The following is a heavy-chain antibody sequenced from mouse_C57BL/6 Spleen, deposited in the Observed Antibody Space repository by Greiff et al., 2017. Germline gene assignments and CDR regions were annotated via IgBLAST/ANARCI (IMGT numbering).Heavy chain of an antibody. Sequence: EVKLMESGGGLVKPGGSLKLSCAASGFTFSDYGMHWVRQAPEKGLEWVAYISSGSSTIYYADTVKGRFTISRDNAKNTLFLQMTSLRSEDTAMYYCARAGVRYYAMDYWGQGTSVTVSS. CDR3: ARAGVRYYAMDY. J-gene: IGHJ4*01. V-gene: IGHV5-17*01. CDR1: GFTFSDYG. D-gene: IGHD2-14*01. CDR2: ISSGSSTI.